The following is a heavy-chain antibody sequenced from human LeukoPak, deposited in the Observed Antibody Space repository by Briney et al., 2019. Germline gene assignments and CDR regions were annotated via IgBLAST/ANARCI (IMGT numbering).Heavy chain of an antibody. Sequence: PGGSLRLSCAASGFTFSSYAMSWVRQAPGKGVEWVSAISGSSGSTYYADSVKGRFTISRDNSKNTLYLQMNSLRAEDTAVYYCAKDYDILTGSEYWGQGTLVTVSS. V-gene: IGHV3-23*01. CDR3: AKDYDILTGSEY. CDR1: GFTFSSYA. J-gene: IGHJ4*02. CDR2: ISGSSGST. D-gene: IGHD3-9*01.